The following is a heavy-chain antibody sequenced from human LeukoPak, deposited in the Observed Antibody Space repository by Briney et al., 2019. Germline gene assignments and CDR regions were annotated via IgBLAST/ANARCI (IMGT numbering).Heavy chain of an antibody. J-gene: IGHJ4*02. V-gene: IGHV4-59*08. CDR3: ARGPTD. CDR1: GGSISSYY. CDR2: IYYSGST. Sequence: SETLSLTCTVSGGSISSYYWSWIRQPPGKGLEWIGYIYYSGSTYYNPSLKSRVTISVDTSKNQFSLKLSSVTAADTAVYYCARGPTDWGQGTLVTVSS.